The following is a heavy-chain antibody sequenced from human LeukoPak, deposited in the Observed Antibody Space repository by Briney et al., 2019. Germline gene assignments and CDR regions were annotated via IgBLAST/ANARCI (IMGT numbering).Heavy chain of an antibody. Sequence: SETLSLTCTVSGGSISSYYWSWIRQPPGKGLEWIGYIYYSGSTNYNPSLKSRVTISVDTSKNQFSLKLSSVTAADTAVYYCARDLGGYGHLDYWGQGTLVTVSS. D-gene: IGHD5-12*01. CDR3: ARDLGGYGHLDY. J-gene: IGHJ4*02. CDR2: IYYSGST. CDR1: GGSISSYY. V-gene: IGHV4-59*01.